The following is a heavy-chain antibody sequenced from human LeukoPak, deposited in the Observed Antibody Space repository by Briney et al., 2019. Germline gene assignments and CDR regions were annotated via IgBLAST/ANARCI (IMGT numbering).Heavy chain of an antibody. V-gene: IGHV4-39*02. CDR2: IYFSETT. J-gene: IGHJ3*02. D-gene: IGHD3-22*01. Sequence: SETLSLTCTVSGGSSSDTTYYWAWIRQPPGKGLEWLGSIYFSETTYNPSLKSRITISADTSKKHFSLKLSSVTAADTAVYYCASPSKLVISRGGFDIWGQGTMVTVSA. CDR3: ASPSKLVISRGGFDI. CDR1: GGSSSDTTYY.